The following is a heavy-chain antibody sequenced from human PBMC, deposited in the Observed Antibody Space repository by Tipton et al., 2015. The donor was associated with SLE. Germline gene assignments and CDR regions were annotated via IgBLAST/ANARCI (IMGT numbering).Heavy chain of an antibody. V-gene: IGHV4-31*11. CDR1: GGSITNHNYY. Sequence: LRLSCAVSGGSITNHNYYWAWIRHPPGKGPEWIGYIYNSGGTYYNPSLKSRVTISIDTSKNQFSLKVNSVTAADTALYYCARAVAGNSEYFDYWGHGTLVTVSS. CDR2: IYNSGGT. CDR3: ARAVAGNSEYFDY. D-gene: IGHD6-19*01. J-gene: IGHJ4*01.